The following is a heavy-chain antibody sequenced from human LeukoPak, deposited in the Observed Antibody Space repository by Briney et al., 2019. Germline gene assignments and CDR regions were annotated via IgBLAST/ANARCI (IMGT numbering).Heavy chain of an antibody. CDR2: IYHSGST. J-gene: IGHJ4*02. D-gene: IGHD6-19*01. Sequence: PSETLSLTCTVSGGSISSGGYYWSWIRQPPGKGLEWIGYIYHSGSTYYNPSLKSRVTISVDRSKNRFSLKLSSVTAADTAVYYCGGIAVAGTYYFDYWGQGTLVTVSS. V-gene: IGHV4-30-2*01. CDR3: GGIAVAGTYYFDY. CDR1: GGSISSGGYY.